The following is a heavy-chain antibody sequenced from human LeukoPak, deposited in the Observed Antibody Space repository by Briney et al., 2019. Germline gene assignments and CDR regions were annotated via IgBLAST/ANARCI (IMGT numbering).Heavy chain of an antibody. V-gene: IGHV3-23*01. CDR3: AREQWLVLGPYYFDY. CDR1: GFTFSSYA. CDR2: ISGSGGST. Sequence: GGSLRLSCAASGFTFSSYAMSWVRQAPGKGLEWVSAISGSGGSTYYADSVKGRFTISRDNSKNTLYLQMNSLRAEDTAVYYCAREQWLVLGPYYFDYWGQGTLVTVSS. J-gene: IGHJ4*02. D-gene: IGHD6-19*01.